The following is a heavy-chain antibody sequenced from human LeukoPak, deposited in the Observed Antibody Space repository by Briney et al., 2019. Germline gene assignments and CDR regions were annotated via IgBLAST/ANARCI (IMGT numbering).Heavy chain of an antibody. CDR1: GFTFSSFW. Sequence: GGSLRLCCEASGFTFSSFWMSWVRQAPGKGLEWVANIKQDGSEKSFVDSVKGRFTISRDNAKTSLYLQMNSLRAEDTAVYYCAGEDYYGMDVWGQGTTVTVSS. CDR2: IKQDGSEK. CDR3: AGEDYYGMDV. J-gene: IGHJ6*02. V-gene: IGHV3-7*04.